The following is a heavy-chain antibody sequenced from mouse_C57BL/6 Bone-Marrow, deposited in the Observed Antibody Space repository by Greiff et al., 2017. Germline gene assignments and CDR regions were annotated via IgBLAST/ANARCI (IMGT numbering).Heavy chain of an antibody. V-gene: IGHV1-63*01. CDR2: IYPGGGYT. J-gene: IGHJ4*01. CDR3: ARWSFYAMDY. CDR1: GYTFTNYW. Sequence: VQLQESGAELVRPGTSVKMSCKASGYTFTNYWIGWAKQRPGHGLEWIGDIYPGGGYTNYNEKFKGKATLTADKSSSTAYMQFSCLTSEDSAIYYCARWSFYAMDYWGQGTSVTVSS.